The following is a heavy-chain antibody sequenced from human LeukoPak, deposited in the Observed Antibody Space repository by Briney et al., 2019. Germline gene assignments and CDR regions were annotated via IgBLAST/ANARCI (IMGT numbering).Heavy chain of an antibody. V-gene: IGHV4-39*01. Sequence: PSETLSLTCTVSGGSISSSSYYWGWIRQPPGKGLEWIGSIYYSGSTYHNPSLKSRVTISVDTSKNQFSPKLSSVTAADTAVYYCARLSFRAVAASDDWYFDLWGRGTLVTASS. CDR2: IYYSGST. D-gene: IGHD6-19*01. CDR3: ARLSFRAVAASDDWYFDL. CDR1: GGSISSSSYY. J-gene: IGHJ2*01.